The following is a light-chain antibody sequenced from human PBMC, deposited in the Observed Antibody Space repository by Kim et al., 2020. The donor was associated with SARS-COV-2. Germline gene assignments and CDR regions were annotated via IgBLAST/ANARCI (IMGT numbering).Light chain of an antibody. V-gene: IGLV3-19*01. Sequence: GQTVRITWQGDSLRSYYASWYQQKPGQAPVLVIYGKNNRPSGIPDRFSGSSSGNTASLTITGAQAEDEADYYCNSRDSSGNHLGVVFGGGTQLTVL. J-gene: IGLJ2*01. CDR2: GKN. CDR1: SLRSYY. CDR3: NSRDSSGNHLGVV.